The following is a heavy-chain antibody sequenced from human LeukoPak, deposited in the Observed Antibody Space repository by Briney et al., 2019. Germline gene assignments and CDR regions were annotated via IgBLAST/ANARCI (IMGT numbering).Heavy chain of an antibody. CDR1: GGSISSGDYY. V-gene: IGHV4-30-4*01. D-gene: IGHD3-10*01. Sequence: SETLSLTCTVSGGSISSGDYYWSWIRQPPGKGLEWIGYIYYSGSTYYNPSLKSRATISVDTSKNQFSLKLSSVTAADTAVYYCARGYYYGSGRSYYFDYGGQETLVTVSS. CDR2: IYYSGST. J-gene: IGHJ4*02. CDR3: ARGYYYGSGRSYYFDY.